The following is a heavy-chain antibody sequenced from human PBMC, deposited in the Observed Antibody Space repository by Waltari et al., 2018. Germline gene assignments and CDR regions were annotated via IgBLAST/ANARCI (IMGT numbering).Heavy chain of an antibody. D-gene: IGHD2-21*01. CDR2: ISGEGSDK. CDR1: GFPSSSSG. V-gene: IGHV3-74*01. J-gene: IGHJ2*01. CDR3: ARVRCAGHCDSADWDFDL. Sequence: EVQLMESGGGLVQPGGSLRLSCAASGFPSSSSGRPTVPQVPGKGLAWVSRISGEGSDKPYAGSVRGRFTISRDNVKNTLFLQMNSLRAEDTAVYYCARVRCAGHCDSADWDFDLWGRGTLVTVSS.